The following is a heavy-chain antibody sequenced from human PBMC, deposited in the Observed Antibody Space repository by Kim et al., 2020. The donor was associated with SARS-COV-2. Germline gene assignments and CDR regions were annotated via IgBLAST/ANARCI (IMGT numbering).Heavy chain of an antibody. J-gene: IGHJ5*02. CDR3: ARDVSGYGLFDP. CDR2: INPNSGGT. V-gene: IGHV1-2*06. D-gene: IGHD5-12*01. Sequence: ASVKVSCKASGYTFTGYYMHWVRQAPGQGLEWMGRINPNSGGTNYAQKFQGRVTMTRDTSISTAYMELSRLRSDDTAVYYCARDVSGYGLFDPWGQGTLVTVSS. CDR1: GYTFTGYY.